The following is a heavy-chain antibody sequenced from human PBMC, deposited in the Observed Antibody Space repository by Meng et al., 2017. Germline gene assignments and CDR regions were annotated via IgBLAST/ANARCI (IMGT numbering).Heavy chain of an antibody. CDR2: ISTTGSSI. CDR3: ARDHGFLNWFDP. D-gene: IGHD2/OR15-2a*01. V-gene: IGHV3-11*04. CDR1: GFTFRDYY. Sequence: VQLVGSGGGLVKAGGSLRLSCAASGFTFRDYYMTWIRQAPGKGLEWVSSISTTGSSIYYADSVKGRFSISRDNAENSLYLQINSLRVEDTAVYYCARDHGFLNWFDPWGQETLVTVSS. J-gene: IGHJ5*02.